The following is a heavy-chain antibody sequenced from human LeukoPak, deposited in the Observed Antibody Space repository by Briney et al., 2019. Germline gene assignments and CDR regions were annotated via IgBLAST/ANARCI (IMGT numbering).Heavy chain of an antibody. CDR1: GFTFSTFA. CDR3: AKARYCSGGSCYDNFDY. V-gene: IGHV3-23*01. D-gene: IGHD2-15*01. CDR2: ISGGGSST. J-gene: IGHJ4*02. Sequence: GGSLRLSCAASGFTFSTFAMTWVRQAPGKGLEWVTAISGGGSSTYYADSVKGRFTISRDNSKNTLYLQMNSLRADDTAVYHCAKARYCSGGSCYDNFDYWGQGTLVTVSS.